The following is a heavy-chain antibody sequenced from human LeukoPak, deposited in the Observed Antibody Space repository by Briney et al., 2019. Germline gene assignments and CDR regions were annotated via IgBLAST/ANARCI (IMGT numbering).Heavy chain of an antibody. CDR1: GFTVSSNY. V-gene: IGHV3-66*02. CDR2: IYSGGST. D-gene: IGHD3-22*01. Sequence: PGGSLRLSCAASGFTVSSNYMSWVRQAPGKGLEWVSVIYSGGSTYYADSVKGRFTISRDNSKNTLYLQMNSLRAEDTAVYYCARSPYYYDSSGYYLKGFDYWGQGTLVTVSS. CDR3: ARSPYYYDSSGYYLKGFDY. J-gene: IGHJ4*02.